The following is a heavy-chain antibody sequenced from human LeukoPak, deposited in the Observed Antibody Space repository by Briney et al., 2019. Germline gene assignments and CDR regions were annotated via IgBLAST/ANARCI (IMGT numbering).Heavy chain of an antibody. J-gene: IGHJ6*03. CDR2: IIPIFGTA. Sequence: GASVKDSCKASGGTFSSYAISWVRQAPGQGLEWMGGIIPIFGTANYAQKFQGRVTITADESTSTAYMELSSLRSEDTAVYYCASHLGIAVAGSSPYYYYMDVWGKGTTVTISS. CDR3: ASHLGIAVAGSSPYYYYMDV. CDR1: GGTFSSYA. D-gene: IGHD6-19*01. V-gene: IGHV1-69*13.